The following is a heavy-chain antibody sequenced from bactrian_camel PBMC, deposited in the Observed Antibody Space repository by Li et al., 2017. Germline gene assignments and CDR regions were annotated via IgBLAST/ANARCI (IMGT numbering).Heavy chain of an antibody. Sequence: HVQLVESGGGSVQAGGSLRLACKTSARMFTSYCMGWFRQAPGKERERVGQIDTDGEEMYGDSVKGRFTISQDPAEKTLFLQMNNLKTEDTAMYYCAGSYLHDCFSGSRSDSFGHWGLGTQVTVS. CDR3: AGSYLHDCFSGSRSDSFGH. CDR1: ARMFTSYC. V-gene: IGHV3S1*01. D-gene: IGHD3*01. J-gene: IGHJ6*01. CDR2: IDTDGEE.